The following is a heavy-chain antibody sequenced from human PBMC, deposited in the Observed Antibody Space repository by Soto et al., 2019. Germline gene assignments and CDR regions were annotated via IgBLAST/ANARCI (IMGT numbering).Heavy chain of an antibody. CDR3: ARGPSGDKVDS. Sequence: QVQLQESGPGLVKPSQTLSLTCTVSGGSISTVDYWWSWIRQSPDMGLEWIGHIYDGGRTYNNPSLESRATTYVDMSKSQLSLTLSSVSAADTAVYYSARGPSGDKVDSWGQGPLVTVSS. V-gene: IGHV4-30-4*01. J-gene: IGHJ4*02. CDR2: IYDGGRT. D-gene: IGHD7-27*01. CDR1: GGSISTVDYW.